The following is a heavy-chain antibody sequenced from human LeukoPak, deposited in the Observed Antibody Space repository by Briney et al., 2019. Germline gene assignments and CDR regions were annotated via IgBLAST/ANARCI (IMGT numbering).Heavy chain of an antibody. V-gene: IGHV3-11*01. CDR3: AKDSGSYKGNYFDY. J-gene: IGHJ4*02. CDR2: ISSSGSTI. D-gene: IGHD1-26*01. CDR1: GFTFSDYY. Sequence: GGSLRLSCAASGFTFSDYYMSWIRQAPGKGLEWVSYISSSGSTIYYADSVKGRFTISRDNAKNSLYLQMNSLRVEDTALYYCAKDSGSYKGNYFDYWGQGTLVTVSS.